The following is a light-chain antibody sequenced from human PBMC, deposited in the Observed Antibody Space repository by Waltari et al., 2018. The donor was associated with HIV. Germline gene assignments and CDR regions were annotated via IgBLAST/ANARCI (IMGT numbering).Light chain of an antibody. CDR1: SHNVGNYA. J-gene: IGLJ3*02. CDR3: AAWDTSLNAWV. CDR2: RNN. V-gene: IGLV10-54*01. Sequence: QAGLTQPPSASKGLRQTATLPCTGNSHNVGNYAAAWLPIHHGHPPKLLSFRNNNRPSGISERMSASRSGNTASLTITGLQPEDEAGYYCAAWDTSLNAWVLGGGTKLTVL.